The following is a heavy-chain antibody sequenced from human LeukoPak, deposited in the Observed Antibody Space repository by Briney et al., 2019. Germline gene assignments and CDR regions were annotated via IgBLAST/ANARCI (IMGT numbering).Heavy chain of an antibody. D-gene: IGHD3-22*01. V-gene: IGHV4-61*02. CDR3: ARDLFRGGYYYDSSGYYENWFDP. CDR1: GGSISSGSYY. Sequence: SETLSLTCTVSGGSISSGSYYWSWIRQPAGKGLEWIGRIYTSGSTNYNPSLKSRVTISVDTSKNQFSLKLSSVTAADTGVYYCARDLFRGGYYYDSSGYYENWFDPWGQGTLVTVSS. J-gene: IGHJ5*02. CDR2: IYTSGST.